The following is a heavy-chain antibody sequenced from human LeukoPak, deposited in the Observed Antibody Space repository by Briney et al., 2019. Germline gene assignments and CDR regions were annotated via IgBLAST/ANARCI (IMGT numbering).Heavy chain of an antibody. CDR1: GGSISTSNYY. Sequence: SETLSLTCTVSGGSISTSNYYWGWIRQPPGKGLEWIGYIYYSGSTSYNPSLRSRVTISVDTSKNQFSLKLSSVTAADTAVYYCARGGYGYNFDYWGQGTLVTVSS. CDR2: IYYSGST. D-gene: IGHD5-24*01. CDR3: ARGGYGYNFDY. V-gene: IGHV4-61*05. J-gene: IGHJ4*02.